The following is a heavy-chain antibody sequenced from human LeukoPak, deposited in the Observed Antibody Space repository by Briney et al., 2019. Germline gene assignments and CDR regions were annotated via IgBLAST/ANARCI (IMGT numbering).Heavy chain of an antibody. CDR2: IYTSGST. D-gene: IGHD3-10*01. V-gene: IGHV4-4*09. Sequence: SETLSLTCTVSGGSISSYYWSWIRQPPGKGLEWIGYIYTSGSTNYNPSLKSRVTISVDTSKNQFSLKLSSVTAADTAVYYCARFGYYYYYMDVWGKGTTVTVSS. CDR3: ARFGYYYYYMDV. J-gene: IGHJ6*03. CDR1: GGSISSYY.